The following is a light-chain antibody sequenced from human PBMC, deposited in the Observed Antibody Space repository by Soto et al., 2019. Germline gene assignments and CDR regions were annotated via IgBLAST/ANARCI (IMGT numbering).Light chain of an antibody. J-gene: IGKJ4*01. CDR2: SAS. Sequence: DIQLTQSPSFLSASVGDTVTITCRDSQGMSTYLDWYQQKPRKVPKLLIGSASTLQSGVRPKFSGGGSGTEFTLTISTLQPDDSGIYYCQQLNGYQLAFGGGTNVEIK. CDR1: QGMSTY. V-gene: IGKV1-9*01. CDR3: QQLNGYQLA.